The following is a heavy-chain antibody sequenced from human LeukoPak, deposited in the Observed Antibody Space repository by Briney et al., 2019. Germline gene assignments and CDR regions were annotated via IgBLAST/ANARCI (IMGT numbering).Heavy chain of an antibody. CDR3: ARDGAIVGATGNFDF. J-gene: IGHJ3*01. V-gene: IGHV4-59*11. D-gene: IGHD1-26*01. Sequence: PSETLSLTCSVSGLSISCQYWMWIRQPPGKGREGVGYMYYSGSTNYNLYIKSRVTISVDTSKNPFNLRLSSATAADTDVYYCARDGAIVGATGNFDFWGQGTVVTVSS. CDR2: MYYSGST. CDR1: GLSISCQY.